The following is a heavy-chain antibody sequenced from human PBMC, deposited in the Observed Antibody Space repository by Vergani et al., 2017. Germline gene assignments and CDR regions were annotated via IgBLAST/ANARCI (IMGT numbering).Heavy chain of an antibody. CDR3: ARGHCSSTSCYSRGGTDY. Sequence: QVQLQESDPGLVKPSQTLSLTCTVSGGSISSGGYYWSWIRQHPGKGLEWIGYIYYSGSTYYNPSLKSRVTISVDTSKNQFSLKLSSVTAADTAVYYCARGHCSSTSCYSRGGTDYWGQGTLVTVSS. CDR2: IYYSGST. J-gene: IGHJ4*02. V-gene: IGHV4-31*03. D-gene: IGHD2-2*02. CDR1: GGSISSGGYY.